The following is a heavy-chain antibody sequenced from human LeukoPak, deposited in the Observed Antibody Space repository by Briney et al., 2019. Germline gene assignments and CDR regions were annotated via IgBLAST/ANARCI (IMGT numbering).Heavy chain of an antibody. Sequence: GGSLRLSCAASGFTFSSYAMSWVRQAPGKGLEGVSAISGSGGSTYYADSVKGRFTISRDNSKNTLYLQMNSLRAEDTAIYYCARDRYYYGSGSYSHWGQGTLVTVSS. J-gene: IGHJ4*02. CDR3: ARDRYYYGSGSYSH. D-gene: IGHD3-10*01. CDR2: ISGSGGST. V-gene: IGHV3-23*01. CDR1: GFTFSSYA.